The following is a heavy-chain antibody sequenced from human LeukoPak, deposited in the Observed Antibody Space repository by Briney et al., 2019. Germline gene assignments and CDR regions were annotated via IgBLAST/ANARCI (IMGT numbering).Heavy chain of an antibody. V-gene: IGHV3-48*01. CDR1: GFTFSTYS. J-gene: IGHJ4*02. D-gene: IGHD3-9*01. CDR2: ISSSSGTI. Sequence: PGGSLRLSCAASGFTFSTYSMKWVRQAPGKGLEWVSYISSSSGTIYYADSVKGRFTISRDNAKNSLYLQMDSLRPEDTAIFYCARERYFAFDYWGQGNLVTVSS. CDR3: ARERYFAFDY.